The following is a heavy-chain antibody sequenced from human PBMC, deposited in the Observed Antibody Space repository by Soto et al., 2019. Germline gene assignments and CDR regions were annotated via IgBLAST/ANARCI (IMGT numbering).Heavy chain of an antibody. V-gene: IGHV4-30-4*01. D-gene: IGHD2-21*02. CDR3: ARERPGWRFVVVTASPSGGMDV. Sequence: QVQLQESGPGLVKPSQTLSLTCTVSGGSISSGDYYWSWIRQPPGKGLEWIGYIYYSGSTYYNPYLKSRVTISVDTSKNQFSLKLSSVTAADTAVYYCARERPGWRFVVVTASPSGGMDVWGQGTTVTVSS. CDR1: GGSISSGDYY. CDR2: IYYSGST. J-gene: IGHJ6*02.